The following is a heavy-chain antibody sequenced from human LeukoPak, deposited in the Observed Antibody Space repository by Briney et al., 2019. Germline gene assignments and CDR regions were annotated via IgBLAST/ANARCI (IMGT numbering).Heavy chain of an antibody. CDR2: INPNSGGT. D-gene: IGHD3-22*01. Sequence: GASVKVSCKASGYTFTGYYMHWVRQAPGQGLEWMGWINPNSGGTNYAQKFQGRVTMTRDTSISTAYMELSRLRSDDTAVYYCARADPDPYYYDSSGYYPGAYWGQGTLVTVSS. CDR3: ARADPDPYYYDSSGYYPGAY. V-gene: IGHV1-2*02. CDR1: GYTFTGYY. J-gene: IGHJ4*02.